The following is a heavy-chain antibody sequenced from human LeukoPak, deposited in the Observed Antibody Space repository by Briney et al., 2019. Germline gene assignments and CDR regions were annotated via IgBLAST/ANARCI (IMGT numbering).Heavy chain of an antibody. D-gene: IGHD6-13*01. CDR2: IWYDGSNK. J-gene: IGHJ5*02. Sequence: GRSLRLSCAASGFTFSSYGIHWVRQAPGKGLEWVAVIWYDGSNKYYADSVKGRFTISRDNSKNTLYLQMNSLRAEDTAVYYCARGAYSSSWSRDWFDPLGQGTLVTVSS. V-gene: IGHV3-33*01. CDR3: ARGAYSSSWSRDWFDP. CDR1: GFTFSSYG.